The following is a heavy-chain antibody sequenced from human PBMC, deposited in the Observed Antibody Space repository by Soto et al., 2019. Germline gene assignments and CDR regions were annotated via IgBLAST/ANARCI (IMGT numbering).Heavy chain of an antibody. V-gene: IGHV3-23*01. CDR3: AKNHYYDSSGYYPWEDAFDI. J-gene: IGHJ3*02. CDR2: ISGSGGST. D-gene: IGHD3-22*01. Sequence: EVQLLESGGGLVQPGGSLRLSCAASGFSFSSYAMSWVRQAPGKGLEWVSAISGSGGSTYYADSVKGRFTICRDNSKNTLYLQMNSLRAEDTAIYYCAKNHYYDSSGYYPWEDAFDIWGQGTMVTVSS. CDR1: GFSFSSYA.